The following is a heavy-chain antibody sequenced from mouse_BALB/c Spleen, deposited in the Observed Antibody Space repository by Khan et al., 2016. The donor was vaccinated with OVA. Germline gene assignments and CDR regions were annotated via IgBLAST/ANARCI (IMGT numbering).Heavy chain of an antibody. V-gene: IGHV9-4*02. CDR2: INTHSGVP. Sequence: QIQLVQSGPELKKPGETVRISCKASGYTFTTAGIQWVQKMPGKGLKWIGWINTHSGVPKYAEDFKGRFAFSLEISVNTAYLQITNRKNEYTATYFCARVGAAYYRNDGGAMEYWGQGTSGTVSS. CDR3: ARVGAAYYRNDGGAMEY. J-gene: IGHJ4*01. D-gene: IGHD2-14*01. CDR1: GYTFTTAG.